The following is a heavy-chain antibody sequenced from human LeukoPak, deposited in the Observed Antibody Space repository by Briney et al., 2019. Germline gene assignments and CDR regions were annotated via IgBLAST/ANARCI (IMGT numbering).Heavy chain of an antibody. D-gene: IGHD6-13*01. J-gene: IGHJ4*02. Sequence: SETLSLTCTVSGGSISSYYWSWIRQPPGKGLEWIGYIYYSGSTNYNPSLKSRVTISVDTSKNQFSLKLSSVTAADTAAYYCASARRSPSPRYSSSWYGLDYWGQGTLVTVSS. V-gene: IGHV4-59*08. CDR3: ASARRSPSPRYSSSWYGLDY. CDR2: IYYSGST. CDR1: GGSISSYY.